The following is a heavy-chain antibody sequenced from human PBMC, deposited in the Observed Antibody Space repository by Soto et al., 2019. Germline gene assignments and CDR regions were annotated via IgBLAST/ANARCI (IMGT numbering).Heavy chain of an antibody. V-gene: IGHV3-30*19. CDR1: GFNFSSYG. CDR2: ISYDGSNK. J-gene: IGHJ3*02. CDR3: AREVIVVVTAPAFDI. Sequence: PGGSLRLSCAASGFNFSSYGMHWVRQAPGKGLEWVAVISYDGSNKYYADSVKGRFTISRDNSKNTLYLQMNSLRAEDTAVYYCAREVIVVVTAPAFDIWGQGTMVTVSS. D-gene: IGHD2-21*02.